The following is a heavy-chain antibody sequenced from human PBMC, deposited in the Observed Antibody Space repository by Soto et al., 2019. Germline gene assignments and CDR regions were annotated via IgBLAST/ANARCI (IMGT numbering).Heavy chain of an antibody. J-gene: IGHJ2*01. CDR1: GLIFSSYA. Sequence: QVQLMESGGGVVQPGRSLRLSCAAPGLIFSSYAMHWVRQAPGKGLEWVAVISHDGSNKHYADSVKGRFTISKDNSKNTLYLQMNSLRAEDTAVYHCASDRGGYYYDSSGYYSPGYFDLWGRGTLVTVSS. D-gene: IGHD3-22*01. V-gene: IGHV3-30-3*01. CDR3: ASDRGGYYYDSSGYYSPGYFDL. CDR2: ISHDGSNK.